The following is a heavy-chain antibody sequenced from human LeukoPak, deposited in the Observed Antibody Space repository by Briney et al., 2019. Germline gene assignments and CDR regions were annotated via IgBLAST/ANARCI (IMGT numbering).Heavy chain of an antibody. V-gene: IGHV3-7*01. CDR2: IKQDGSEK. J-gene: IGHJ4*02. CDR1: GFTFRIFW. D-gene: IGHD1-26*01. CDR3: ARDPRMGGY. Sequence: GGSLRLSCAASGFTFRIFWMRWVRQAPGKGLEWVANIKQDGSEKNYTHSVRGRFTISRDNAKTSLYLQRNRLRAEDMAVYYCARDPRMGGYWGQGILVTVSS.